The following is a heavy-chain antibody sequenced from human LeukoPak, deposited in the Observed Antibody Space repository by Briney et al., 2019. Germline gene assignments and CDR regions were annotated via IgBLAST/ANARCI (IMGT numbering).Heavy chain of an antibody. J-gene: IGHJ5*02. D-gene: IGHD3-10*01. CDR1: GFTFSSYA. Sequence: GGSLRLSCAASGFTFSSYAMHWVRLSPGKGLEYVSGISSNGGTTSYADSVQGRFTISRDNSKNTLYLQMGSLRAEDTAVYYCAKAYYGSGSPLDWFDPWGQGTLVTVSS. CDR2: ISSNGGTT. CDR3: AKAYYGSGSPLDWFDP. V-gene: IGHV3-64*02.